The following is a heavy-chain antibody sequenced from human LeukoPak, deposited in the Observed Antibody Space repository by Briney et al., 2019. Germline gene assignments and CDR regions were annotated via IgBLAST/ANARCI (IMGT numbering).Heavy chain of an antibody. D-gene: IGHD5-12*01. Sequence: GGSLRLSCAASGFTFSSYAMSWVRQAPGKGLEWVSVISGSGGSTYSADSVKGRFTISRDNSKNTLYLQMGSLRAEDSAVYYCARGGSGHDFSPNYYYGMDVWGQGTTVTVSS. CDR2: ISGSGGST. J-gene: IGHJ6*02. V-gene: IGHV3-23*01. CDR3: ARGGSGHDFSPNYYYGMDV. CDR1: GFTFSSYA.